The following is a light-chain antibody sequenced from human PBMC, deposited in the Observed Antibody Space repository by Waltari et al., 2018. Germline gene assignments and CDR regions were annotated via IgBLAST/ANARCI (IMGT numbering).Light chain of an antibody. CDR1: SGDVGMFNL. CDR3: CSYAGNKWL. J-gene: IGLJ3*02. V-gene: IGLV2-23*02. Sequence: QSALTQPASVSGSPGQSITISCSGSSGDVGMFNLVSCDQQHPGKAPQLIIYHVDDRPSGVSYRFSASKSGHTASLTISGLQPEDEADYYCCSYAGNKWLFGGGTKVTVL. CDR2: HVD.